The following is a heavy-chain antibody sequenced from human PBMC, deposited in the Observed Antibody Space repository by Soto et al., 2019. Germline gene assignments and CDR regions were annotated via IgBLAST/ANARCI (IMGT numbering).Heavy chain of an antibody. V-gene: IGHV3-33*01. J-gene: IGHJ6*02. CDR1: GFTFSSYG. CDR2: IWYDGSNK. D-gene: IGHD6-6*01. CDR3: ARIGVAARPDPYYYYGMDV. Sequence: QVQLVESGGGVVQPGRSLRLSCAASGFTFSSYGMHWVRQAPGKGLEWVAVIWYDGSNKYYADSVKGRFTISRDNSKNTLYLQMNSLRAEDTAVYYCARIGVAARPDPYYYYGMDVWGQGTTVTVSS.